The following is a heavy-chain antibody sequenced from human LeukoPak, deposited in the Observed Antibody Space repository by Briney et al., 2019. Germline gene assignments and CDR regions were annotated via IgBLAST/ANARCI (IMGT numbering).Heavy chain of an antibody. CDR1: GFTFSDYW. V-gene: IGHV3-7*01. J-gene: IGHJ4*02. CDR3: ARRGGSSSRRSPIDY. CDR2: IKQDGSQR. Sequence: ARGSLRLSCTASGFTFSDYWMTWVRQAPGKGPEWVGNIKQDGSQRYYVDSVRGRFTISRDNAKNSLFLQMNGLRAEDTAVYYCARRGGSSSRRSPIDYWGQGTLVTVSS. D-gene: IGHD6-6*01.